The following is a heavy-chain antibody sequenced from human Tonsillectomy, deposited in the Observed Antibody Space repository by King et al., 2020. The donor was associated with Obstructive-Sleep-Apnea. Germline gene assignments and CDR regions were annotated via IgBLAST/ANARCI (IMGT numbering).Heavy chain of an antibody. V-gene: IGHV3-23*04. J-gene: IGHJ5*02. D-gene: IGHD3-10*01. CDR1: GFTFSIYA. CDR3: AKVGSGYYGSGSYSDWFDP. CDR2: ISGSGDTT. Sequence: VQLVESGGGLVQPGGSLRLSCAASGFTFSIYAMSWVRQAPGKGLGWVSAISGSGDTTHYADSVKGRFTLSRDNSKNTLYLQMNSLRAEDTAIYYCAKVGSGYYGSGSYSDWFDPWGQGILVTVSS.